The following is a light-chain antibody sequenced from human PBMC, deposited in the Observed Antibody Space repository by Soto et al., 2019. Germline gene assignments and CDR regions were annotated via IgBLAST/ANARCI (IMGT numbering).Light chain of an antibody. CDR2: GAS. CDR3: QQYGSSPPAVL. CDR1: QSVSSSY. V-gene: IGKV3-20*01. J-gene: IGKJ2*01. Sequence: EIVLTQSPGTLSLSPGERATLSCRASQSVSSSYLAWYQQKPGQAPRLLIYGASSRATGIPDRFSGSGSGTDFTLTISRLEPEDFAVYYCQQYGSSPPAVLFGQGTKLEIK.